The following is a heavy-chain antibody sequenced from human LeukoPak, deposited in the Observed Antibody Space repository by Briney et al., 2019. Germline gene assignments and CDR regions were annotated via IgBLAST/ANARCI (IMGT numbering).Heavy chain of an antibody. D-gene: IGHD3-10*01. CDR3: ARARYGSGSYDDAFDI. CDR2: ISAYNGNT. J-gene: IGHJ3*02. CDR1: GYTFRSHG. V-gene: IGHV1-18*01. Sequence: ASVRVSCKASGYTFRSHGISWVRQAPGQGLEWMGWISAYNGNTNYGQKLQGRLTMTTDTSTSTAYMELRSLRSDDTAVYYCARARYGSGSYDDAFDIWGQGTMVTVSS.